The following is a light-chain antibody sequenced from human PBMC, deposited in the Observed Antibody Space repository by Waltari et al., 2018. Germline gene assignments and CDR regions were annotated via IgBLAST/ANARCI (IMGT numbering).Light chain of an antibody. V-gene: IGKV3-15*01. CDR2: GAS. Sequence: ELVVTQSPATLSVSPGERATLSCRASQYISNNLAGYQHKLGQAPRLLIFGASTRATGIPARFSGSGSGTEFTLTISSIQSEDFAVYYCQQYNNWPPWTFGRGTKVEIK. CDR3: QQYNNWPPWT. J-gene: IGKJ1*01. CDR1: QYISNN.